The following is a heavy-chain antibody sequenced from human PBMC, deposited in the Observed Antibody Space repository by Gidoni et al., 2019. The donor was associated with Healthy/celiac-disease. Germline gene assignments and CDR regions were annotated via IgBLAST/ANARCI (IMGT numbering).Heavy chain of an antibody. J-gene: IGHJ6*02. V-gene: IGHV1-18*01. CDR2: ISAYNGNT. Sequence: QVQLVQSGAEVKKPGASVKVSCKASGYTFTSYGISWVRQAPGQGLEWMGWISAYNGNTNYAQKLQGRVTMTTDTSTSTAYMELRSLRSDDTAVYYCARVLLWFGEFGGYYSYGMDVWGQGTTVTVSS. D-gene: IGHD3-10*01. CDR3: ARVLLWFGEFGGYYSYGMDV. CDR1: GYTFTSYG.